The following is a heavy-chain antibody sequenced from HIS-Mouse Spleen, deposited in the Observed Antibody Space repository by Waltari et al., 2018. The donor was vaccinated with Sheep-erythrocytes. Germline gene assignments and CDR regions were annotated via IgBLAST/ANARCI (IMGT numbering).Heavy chain of an antibody. CDR1: GFTFSSYS. V-gene: IGHV3-21*01. J-gene: IGHJ3*02. D-gene: IGHD6-6*01. Sequence: EVQLVESGGGLVKPGGSLRLSCAASGFTFSSYSMNWVRQSPGKGLEWVSSISSSSSYIYYADSVKGRFTISRDNAKNSLYLQMNSLRAEDTAVYYCARDSTSDAFDIWGQGTMVTVSS. CDR3: ARDSTSDAFDI. CDR2: ISSSSSYI.